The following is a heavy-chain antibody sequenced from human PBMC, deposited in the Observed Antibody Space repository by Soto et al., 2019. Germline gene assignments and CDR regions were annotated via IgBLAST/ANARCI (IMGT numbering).Heavy chain of an antibody. CDR2: IWYDGSNI. Sequence: QVQLVESGGGVVQPGRSLRLSCAASGFTFSSYGMHWVRQAPGKGLEWVAVIWYDGSNIYYADSVKGRFTISRDNSKNTLYLQMNSLRAEDTAVYYWARDPGQVTAFDIWGQGTMVTVSS. V-gene: IGHV3-33*01. D-gene: IGHD3-10*01. CDR1: GFTFSSYG. CDR3: ARDPGQVTAFDI. J-gene: IGHJ3*02.